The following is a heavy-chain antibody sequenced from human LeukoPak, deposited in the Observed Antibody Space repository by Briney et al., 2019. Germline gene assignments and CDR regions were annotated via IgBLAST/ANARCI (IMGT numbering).Heavy chain of an antibody. CDR2: IYSGGIT. CDR3: ARGPEGWNSPEDYYYGMDV. CDR1: GFTVSSNY. Sequence: GGSLRLSCAASGFTVSSNYMSWVRQAPGKGLEWVSVIYSGGITYYADSVKGRFSISRDNSKNTLYLHMNSLRSEDTAVYYCARGPEGWNSPEDYYYGMDVWGQGTTVTVSS. V-gene: IGHV3-53*05. D-gene: IGHD1-7*01. J-gene: IGHJ6*02.